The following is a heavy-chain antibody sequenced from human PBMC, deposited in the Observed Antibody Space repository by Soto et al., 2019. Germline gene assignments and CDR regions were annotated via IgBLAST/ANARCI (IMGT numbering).Heavy chain of an antibody. CDR2: INVGNGNT. Sequence: ASVKVSCKASGYTFTSYAMHWVRQAPGQRLEWMGWINVGNGNTKYSQKFQGRLTLTRDTPGNTAYLELNSLISEDTAVYYCATPQDYVGCLDSWGQGTLVTVSS. J-gene: IGHJ4*02. V-gene: IGHV1-3*01. CDR1: GYTFTSYA. D-gene: IGHD3-10*02. CDR3: ATPQDYVGCLDS.